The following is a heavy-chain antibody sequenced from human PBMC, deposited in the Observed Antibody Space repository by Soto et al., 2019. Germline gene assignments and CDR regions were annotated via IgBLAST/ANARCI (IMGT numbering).Heavy chain of an antibody. J-gene: IGHJ6*03. Sequence: ASVKVSCKASGYTFTSYGISWVRQAPGQGLEWMGWISAYNGNTNYAQKPQGRVTMTTDTSTSTAYMELRSLRSDDTAVYYCARVRGADWNRPYYYMDVWGKGTTVTVSS. V-gene: IGHV1-18*01. CDR2: ISAYNGNT. D-gene: IGHD1-1*01. CDR3: ARVRGADWNRPYYYMDV. CDR1: GYTFTSYG.